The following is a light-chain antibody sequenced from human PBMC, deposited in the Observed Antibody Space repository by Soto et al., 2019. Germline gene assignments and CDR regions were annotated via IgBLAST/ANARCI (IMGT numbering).Light chain of an antibody. CDR2: DAS. CDR3: QQRTNSRLT. CDR1: QSVSSH. Sequence: EVVLTQSPATLSLSPGERATLSCRASQSVSSHLTWYQQKPGQAPRLLIYDASNRATGIPARFSGSGSGTDFPLTIRRLGPEVFAGYYGQQRTNSRLTFRGGTKEEIK. V-gene: IGKV3-11*01. J-gene: IGKJ4*01.